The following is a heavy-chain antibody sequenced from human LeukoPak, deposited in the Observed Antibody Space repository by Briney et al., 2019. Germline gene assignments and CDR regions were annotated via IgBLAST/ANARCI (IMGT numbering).Heavy chain of an antibody. CDR3: ARRRPGLASAGTYDF. CDR1: GYTFTSCD. CDR2: MNPNSGKT. Sequence: ASVKLTCKASGYTFTSCDINWVRQAPGQGLEWMGWMNPNSGKTGSARKFQGRVAMTKNSSISTAYIEVSSLGYEDTATYYCARRRPGLASAGTYDFWGQGTLITVSS. D-gene: IGHD6-13*01. V-gene: IGHV1-8*01. J-gene: IGHJ4*02.